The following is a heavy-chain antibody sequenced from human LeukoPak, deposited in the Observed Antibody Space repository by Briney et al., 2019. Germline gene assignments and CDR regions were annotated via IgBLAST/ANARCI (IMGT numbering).Heavy chain of an antibody. CDR2: ISDSGDST. J-gene: IGHJ4*02. CDR1: GFTFSSYA. Sequence: GGSLRLSCAASGFTFSSYAMGWVRQAPGKGLEWVSIISDSGDSTYSPDSVKGRFTTSRDNSKNTLYLQMKTLRAEDTAVYYCAKSDASTVTPAFGYWGQGTLVTVSS. D-gene: IGHD4-17*01. V-gene: IGHV3-23*01. CDR3: AKSDASTVTPAFGY.